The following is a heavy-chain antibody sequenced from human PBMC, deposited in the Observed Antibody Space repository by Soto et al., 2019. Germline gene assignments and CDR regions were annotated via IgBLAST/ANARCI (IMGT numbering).Heavy chain of an antibody. J-gene: IGHJ4*02. CDR3: AHAGDYDLLTFDH. D-gene: IGHD4-17*01. V-gene: IGHV2-5*02. Sequence: QITLKASGATLVRPAQTLTLTCGFSGFSLSSYGMGVAWIRQHPGKPLEWLALIYWDDDKRYSPSLKDRLAISKDTSSNQVVLTITNMDPGDTATYFCAHAGDYDLLTFDHWGPGTLVTVSS. CDR2: IYWDDDK. CDR1: GFSLSSYGMG.